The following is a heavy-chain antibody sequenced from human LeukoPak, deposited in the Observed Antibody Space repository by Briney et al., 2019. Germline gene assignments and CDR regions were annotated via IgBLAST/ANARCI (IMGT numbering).Heavy chain of an antibody. Sequence: SETLSLTCSVSDISVTSGGYYRTWIRQPPGKGLEWIGYIRDSVGTNYNPSLSSRVTISVDKSKNQFSLRLTSVTAADTAVYYCARHEVKYGSGTYPLGTWGQGTPVTVSS. CDR2: IRDSVGT. V-gene: IGHV4-61*08. J-gene: IGHJ5*02. CDR1: DISVTSGGYY. CDR3: ARHEVKYGSGTYPLGT. D-gene: IGHD3-10*01.